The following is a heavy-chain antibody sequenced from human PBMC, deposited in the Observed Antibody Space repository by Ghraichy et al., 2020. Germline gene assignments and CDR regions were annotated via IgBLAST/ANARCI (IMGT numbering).Heavy chain of an antibody. CDR3: ARASTVVRFYYYAGMDV. CDR1: GFTLSGYG. Sequence: GGSLRLSCVGSGFTLSGYGMNLVRQSPGKGLEWVSYITSRGRSIFYADSVKGRFTISRDNAQNSLYLQMNSLRDEDTATYYCARASTVVRFYYYAGMDVWGQGTTVTVSS. D-gene: IGHD4-23*01. V-gene: IGHV3-48*02. J-gene: IGHJ6*02. CDR2: ITSRGRSI.